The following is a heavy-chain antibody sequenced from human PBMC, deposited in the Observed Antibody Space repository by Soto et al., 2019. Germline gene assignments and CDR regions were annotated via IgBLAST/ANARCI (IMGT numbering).Heavy chain of an antibody. J-gene: IGHJ3*02. D-gene: IGHD3-22*01. V-gene: IGHV3-30*18. CDR1: GFTFSSYG. CDR2: ISYDGSNK. CDR3: GKVGDSGGYDGYRWTDDACDI. Sequence: QVQLVESGGGVVQPGRSLRLSCAASGFTFSSYGMHWVRQAPGKGLEWVAVISYDGSNKYYADSVKGRFTISRDKCKNTLYLQMNSLRAEDTAMYYCGKVGDSGGYDGYRWTDDACDIWGQGTMVNVSS.